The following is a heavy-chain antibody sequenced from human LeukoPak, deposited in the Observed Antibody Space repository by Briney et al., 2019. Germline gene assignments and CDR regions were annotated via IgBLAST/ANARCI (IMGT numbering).Heavy chain of an antibody. CDR2: ISGSGSST. J-gene: IGHJ6*02. CDR1: GFTFSSYA. D-gene: IGHD5-18*01. CDR3: AKASLVAGGYSYGYPYYYGMDV. Sequence: PGGSLRLSCAASGFTFSSYAMSWVRQAPGKGLEWVSAISGSGSSTYYADSVKGRFTISRDNSKNTLYLQMNSLRAEDTAVYYCAKASLVAGGYSYGYPYYYGMDVWGQGTTVTVSS. V-gene: IGHV3-23*01.